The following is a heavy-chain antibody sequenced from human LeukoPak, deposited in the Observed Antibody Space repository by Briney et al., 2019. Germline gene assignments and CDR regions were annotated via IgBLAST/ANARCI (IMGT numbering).Heavy chain of an antibody. CDR2: ISSSSSYI. CDR1: GFTFSSYS. V-gene: IGHV3-21*01. D-gene: IGHD5-12*01. Sequence: GGSLGLSCAASGFTFSSYSMNWVRQAPGKGLEWVSSISSSSSYIYYADSVKGRFTISRDNAKNSLYLQMNSLRAEDTAVYYCAGDPFRWLLIATSFDPWGQGTLVTVSS. CDR3: AGDPFRWLLIATSFDP. J-gene: IGHJ5*02.